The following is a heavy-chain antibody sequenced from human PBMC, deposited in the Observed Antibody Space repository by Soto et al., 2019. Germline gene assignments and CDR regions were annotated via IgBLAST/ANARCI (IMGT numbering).Heavy chain of an antibody. D-gene: IGHD2-2*02. V-gene: IGHV3-30*18. Sequence: GGSLRLSCTASGFTFSNYGMHWVRLAPGKGLEWVAVVSYDGRHKYYGDSVKGRFTISRDNSKKTLYLQMNSLRVEDTAVYYCAKDSFCTSPSCFTSIYHYGMDVCGGGTKVTVSS. J-gene: IGHJ6*04. CDR3: AKDSFCTSPSCFTSIYHYGMDV. CDR2: VSYDGRHK. CDR1: GFTFSNYG.